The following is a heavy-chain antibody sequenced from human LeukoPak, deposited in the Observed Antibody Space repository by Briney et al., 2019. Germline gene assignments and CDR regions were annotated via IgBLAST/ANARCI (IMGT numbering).Heavy chain of an antibody. J-gene: IGHJ4*02. D-gene: IGHD3-22*01. CDR3: ARVLRDYYDSSGYTFDY. V-gene: IGHV4-31*03. Sequence: KPSETLSLTCTVSGGSISSGGYYWSWIRQHPGKGLEWIGYIYYSGSTYYNPSLKSRVTISVDTSKNQFSLKLSSVTAADTAVYYCARVLRDYYDSSGYTFDYWGQGTLVTVSS. CDR2: IYYSGST. CDR1: GGSISSGGYY.